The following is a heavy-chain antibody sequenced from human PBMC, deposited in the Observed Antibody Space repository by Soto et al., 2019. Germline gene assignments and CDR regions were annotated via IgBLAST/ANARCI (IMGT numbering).Heavy chain of an antibody. CDR3: ARRYGSAIDY. CDR1: GGSISSFTNHY. D-gene: IGHD1-26*01. Sequence: SETLSLTCTVSGGSISSFTNHYCSWLRLPPGKGLEWIGYIYYSGYTNYNPSLKSRVILSVDTSKNQFSLKLSSVTAADTAVYYCARRYGSAIDYWGQGTLVTVSS. V-gene: IGHV4-59*08. CDR2: IYYSGYT. J-gene: IGHJ4*02.